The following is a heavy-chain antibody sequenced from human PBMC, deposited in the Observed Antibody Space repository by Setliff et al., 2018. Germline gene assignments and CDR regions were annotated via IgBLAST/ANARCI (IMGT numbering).Heavy chain of an antibody. Sequence: GGSLRLSCAASGFTFSSYAMSWVRQAPGKGLEWVSAISGSGGSTYYADSVKGRFTISRDNPKNTLSLQVNSLRAEDTAVYYCAKRPEHVDMYFDYWGQGALVTVSS. CDR3: AKRPEHVDMYFDY. CDR1: GFTFSSYA. CDR2: ISGSGGST. V-gene: IGHV3-23*01. J-gene: IGHJ4*02.